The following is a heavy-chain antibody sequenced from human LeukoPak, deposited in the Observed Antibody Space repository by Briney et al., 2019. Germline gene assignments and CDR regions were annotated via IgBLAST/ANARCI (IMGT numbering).Heavy chain of an antibody. CDR3: ARVRYYYDSSGYYALDY. D-gene: IGHD3-22*01. Sequence: ASVKVSCKAPGGTFSSYAISWVRQAPGQGLEWMGGIIPIFGTANYAQKFQGRVTITAVESTSTAYMELSSLRSEDTAVYYCARVRYYYDSSGYYALDYWGQGTLVTVSS. CDR1: GGTFSSYA. CDR2: IIPIFGTA. V-gene: IGHV1-69*01. J-gene: IGHJ4*02.